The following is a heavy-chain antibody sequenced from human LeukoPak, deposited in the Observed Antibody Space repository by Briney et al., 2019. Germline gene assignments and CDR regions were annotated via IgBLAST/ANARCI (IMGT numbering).Heavy chain of an antibody. V-gene: IGHV3-48*03. D-gene: IGHD2-21*01. J-gene: IGHJ4*02. CDR2: ITKGGATV. CDR3: ARLSVSIPRRSDL. Sequence: PGGSLRLSCAPSGFTLSNYEMNWVRLTPGKGLECISYITKGGATVLYAESVKGRFTISRDNANSSLYLQMNSLRAEDTAVYFCARLSVSIPRRSDLWGQGTLVTVSS. CDR1: GFTLSNYE.